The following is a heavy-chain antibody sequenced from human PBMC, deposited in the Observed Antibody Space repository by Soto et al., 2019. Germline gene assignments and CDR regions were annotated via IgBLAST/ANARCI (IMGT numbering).Heavy chain of an antibody. J-gene: IGHJ5*02. D-gene: IGHD2-2*01. Sequence: SLRLSCAASGFTFSSYGMNLVRQAPGKGLEWVAVIWYDGSNKYYADSVKGRFTISRDNSKNTLYLQMNSLRAEDTAVYYCARISLKYCSSTSCSGWFDPWGQGTLVTVSS. CDR2: IWYDGSNK. CDR1: GFTFSSYG. V-gene: IGHV3-33*01. CDR3: ARISLKYCSSTSCSGWFDP.